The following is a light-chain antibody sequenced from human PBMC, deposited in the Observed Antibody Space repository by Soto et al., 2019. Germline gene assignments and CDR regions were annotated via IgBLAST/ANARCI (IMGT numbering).Light chain of an antibody. CDR2: SAS. J-gene: IGKJ5*01. CDR3: QEYDGAPPIT. V-gene: IGKV3-20*01. CDR1: QSISNN. Sequence: EIVLTQSPATLSLSPGERATLSCRASQSISNNLAWYQQKPGQAPRLVIYSASSRASGTPERFSGSGSGTDFTLTISRLEPEDFAVYYCQEYDGAPPITFGLGTRLEIK.